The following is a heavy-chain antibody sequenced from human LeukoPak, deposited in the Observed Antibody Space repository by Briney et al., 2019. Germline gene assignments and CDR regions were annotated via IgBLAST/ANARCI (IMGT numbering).Heavy chain of an antibody. CDR2: ISGYNGNT. CDR1: GYTFTSYG. J-gene: IGHJ3*02. V-gene: IGHV1-18*01. D-gene: IGHD2-2*01. CDR3: ARSTHRDSDAFDI. Sequence: ASVKVSCKASGYTFTSYGISWVRQAPGQGLEGMGCISGYNGNTNYAQKLQGRVTMTTDTSTSTAYMELRSLRSDDTAVYYCARSTHRDSDAFDIWGQGTMVTVSS.